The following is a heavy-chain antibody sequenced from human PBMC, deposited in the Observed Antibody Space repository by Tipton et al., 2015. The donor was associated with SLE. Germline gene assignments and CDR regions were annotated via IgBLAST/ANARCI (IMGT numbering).Heavy chain of an antibody. J-gene: IGHJ5*02. Sequence: SLRLSCTASGFTFGTYDMDWVRQAPGKGLKWVSYISDSGRTTDYADSVQGRFAISRDNAKNSLYLQMKSLRVEDTAVYYCVRDTFGSGWNDWFDPWGQGTLVTVSS. CDR1: GFTFGTYD. D-gene: IGHD6-19*01. CDR2: ISDSGRTT. V-gene: IGHV3-48*03. CDR3: VRDTFGSGWNDWFDP.